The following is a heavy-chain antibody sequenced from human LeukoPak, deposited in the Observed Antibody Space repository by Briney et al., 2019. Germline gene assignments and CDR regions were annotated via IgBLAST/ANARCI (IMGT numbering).Heavy chain of an antibody. J-gene: IGHJ4*02. CDR2: IYYSGST. CDR1: GGSISSYY. CDR3: ARGGYCSGGSCYSAQDY. V-gene: IGHV4-59*01. D-gene: IGHD2-15*01. Sequence: PSETLSLTCTVSGGSISSYYWSWNRQPPGKGLEWIGYIYYSGSTNYNPSLKSRVTISVDTSKNQFSLKLSSVTAADTAVYYCARGGYCSGGSCYSAQDYWGQGTLVTVSS.